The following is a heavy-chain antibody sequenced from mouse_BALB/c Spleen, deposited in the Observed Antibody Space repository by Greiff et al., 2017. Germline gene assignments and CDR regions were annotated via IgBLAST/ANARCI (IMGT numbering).Heavy chain of an antibody. D-gene: IGHD1-1*01. V-gene: IGHV5-17*02. Sequence: EVQGVESGGGLVQPGGSRKLSCAASGFTFSSFGMHWVRQAPEKGLEWVAYISSGSSTIYYADTVKGRFTISRDNPKNTLFLQMTSLRSEDTAMYYCARPYYYGSSYYLDYWGQGTTLTVSS. CDR1: GFTFSSFG. J-gene: IGHJ2*01. CDR3: ARPYYYGSSYYLDY. CDR2: ISSGSSTI.